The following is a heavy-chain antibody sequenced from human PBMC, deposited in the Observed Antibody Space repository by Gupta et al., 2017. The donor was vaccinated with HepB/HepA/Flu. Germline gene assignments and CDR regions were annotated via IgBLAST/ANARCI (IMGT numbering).Heavy chain of an antibody. CDR2: IYYSGRN. CDR1: GGSISSSRYY. CDR3: ARVDGSEKACYFDY. V-gene: IGHV4-39*01. J-gene: IGHJ4*02. Sequence: QLQLQESGPGLVKPSETLSLPCPVSGGSISSSRYYWGWIRQPPGKGLEWIGSIYYSGRNYYNPALKSRGTISVDTSKNQFSLKLSSVTAADTAVYYCARVDGSEKACYFDYWGQGTLVTVSS. D-gene: IGHD3-10*01.